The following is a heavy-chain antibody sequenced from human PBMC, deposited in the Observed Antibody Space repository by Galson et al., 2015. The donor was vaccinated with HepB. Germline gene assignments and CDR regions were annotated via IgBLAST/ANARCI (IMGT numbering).Heavy chain of an antibody. Sequence: SLRLSCAASGFTFSSYWMSWVRQAPGKGLEWVANIKQDGSEKYYVDSVKGRFTISRDNAKNSLYLQMNSLRAEDTAVYYCARRAVVVPAARDWFDPWGQGTLVTVSS. J-gene: IGHJ5*02. D-gene: IGHD2-2*01. CDR3: ARRAVVVPAARDWFDP. CDR1: GFTFSSYW. V-gene: IGHV3-7*03. CDR2: IKQDGSEK.